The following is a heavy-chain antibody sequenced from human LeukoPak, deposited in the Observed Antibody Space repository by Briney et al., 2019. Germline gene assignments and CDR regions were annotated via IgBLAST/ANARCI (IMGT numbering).Heavy chain of an antibody. CDR3: ARDNVEMATSGLAY. CDR1: GGSFSGYY. Sequence: SETLSLTCAVYGGSFSGYYWSWIRQPPGKGLEWIGEINHSGSTNYNPSLKSRVTISVDTSKNQFSLKLSSVTAADTAVYYCARDNVEMATSGLAYWGQGTLVTVSS. J-gene: IGHJ4*02. D-gene: IGHD5-24*01. V-gene: IGHV4-34*01. CDR2: INHSGST.